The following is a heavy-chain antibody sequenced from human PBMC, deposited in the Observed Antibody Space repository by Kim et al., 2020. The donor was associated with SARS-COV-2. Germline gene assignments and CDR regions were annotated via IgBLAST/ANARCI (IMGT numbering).Heavy chain of an antibody. V-gene: IGHV1-24*01. J-gene: IGHJ6*02. D-gene: IGHD6-19*01. CDR1: GYTLTELS. Sequence: ASVKVSCKVSGYTLTELSMHWVRQAPGKRFEWMGGFDPEDGETIYAQKFQGRATMTEDTSTDTAYMELSSLRSEDTAVYYCAAGIAVAGTPDIYYYYYGMDVWGQGTTVTVSS. CDR2: FDPEDGET. CDR3: AAGIAVAGTPDIYYYYYGMDV.